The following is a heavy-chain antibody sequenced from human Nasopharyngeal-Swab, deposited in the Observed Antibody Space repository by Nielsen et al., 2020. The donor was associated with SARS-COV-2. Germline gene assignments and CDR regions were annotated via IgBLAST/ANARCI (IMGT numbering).Heavy chain of an antibody. V-gene: IGHV4-59*01. J-gene: IGHJ4*02. D-gene: IGHD3-22*01. Sequence: WIRQPPGKGLEWIGYIYYSGSTNYNPSLKSRVTISVDTSKNQLSLKLSSVTAADTAVYYCARAEGHYDSSGYYRPALFDYWGQGTLVTVSS. CDR2: IYYSGST. CDR3: ARAEGHYDSSGYYRPALFDY.